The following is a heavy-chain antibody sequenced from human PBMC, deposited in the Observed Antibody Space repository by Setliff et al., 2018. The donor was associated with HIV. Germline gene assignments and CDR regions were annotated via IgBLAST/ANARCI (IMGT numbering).Heavy chain of an antibody. Sequence: SETLSLTCAVYGGSFSGYYWSWIRQPPGKGLEWIGSIYHSGSAYYNPSLQRRVTISVDTSKNQVSLKLSSVTAADTAVYFCARVRRDGNSFDDWGQGTLVTVSS. J-gene: IGHJ4*02. V-gene: IGHV4-34*01. CDR3: ARVRRDGNSFDD. D-gene: IGHD4-4*01. CDR2: IYHSGSA. CDR1: GGSFSGYY.